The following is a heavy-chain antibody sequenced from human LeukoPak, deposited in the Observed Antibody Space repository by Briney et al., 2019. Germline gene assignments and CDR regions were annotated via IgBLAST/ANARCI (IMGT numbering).Heavy chain of an antibody. V-gene: IGHV3-11*01. Sequence: PGGSLRLSCAASGFTFSDYHMSWIRQAPGKGLEWISYISSGGSTIYYADSVRGQFTISRDNAKKSLYLQMNSLRAEDTAVYYCARVQKGIAAAGTGGGWFEPWGQGTLVTVSS. CDR1: GFTFSDYH. CDR3: ARVQKGIAAAGTGGGWFEP. CDR2: ISSGGSTI. D-gene: IGHD6-13*01. J-gene: IGHJ5*02.